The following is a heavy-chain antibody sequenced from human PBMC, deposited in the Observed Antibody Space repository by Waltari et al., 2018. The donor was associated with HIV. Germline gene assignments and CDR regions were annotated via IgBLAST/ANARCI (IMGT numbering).Heavy chain of an antibody. CDR1: GFSLSTSGVG. D-gene: IGHD3-9*01. J-gene: IGHJ6*02. V-gene: IGHV2-5*02. CDR2: IYWDDDK. Sequence: QITLKESGPTLVKPTQTLTLTCTFSGFSLSTSGVGVGWIRQPPGKALEWLALIYWDDDKRYSPSLKSRLTITKDTSKNQVVLTMTNMDPVDTATYYCAHRRLPQLRYFDWVKADGDGMDVWGQGTTVTVSS. CDR3: AHRRLPQLRYFDWVKADGDGMDV.